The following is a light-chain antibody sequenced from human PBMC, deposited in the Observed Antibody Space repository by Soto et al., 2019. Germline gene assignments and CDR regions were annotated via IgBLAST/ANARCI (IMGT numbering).Light chain of an antibody. CDR3: QQYGSSPIT. Sequence: EIVLTQSPGTLSLSPGERATLSCRASQSVSSSYLAWYQQQPGQAPRLLIYGASSRATGIPDRFSASGSGTDFTLTISRLEPEDFAVDSGQQYGSSPITFGQGTRLEIK. CDR1: QSVSSSY. J-gene: IGKJ5*01. CDR2: GAS. V-gene: IGKV3-20*01.